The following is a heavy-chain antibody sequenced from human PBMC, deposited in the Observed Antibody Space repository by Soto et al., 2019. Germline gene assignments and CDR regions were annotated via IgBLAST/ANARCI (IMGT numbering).Heavy chain of an antibody. CDR3: ERQGGTGWQNYYGMYV. J-gene: IGHJ6*02. CDR1: GYSFTTYW. D-gene: IGHD6-19*01. CDR2: IYPDDSDT. V-gene: IGHV5-51*01. Sequence: EVQLVQSGTEVKKPGESLKISCKASGYSFTTYWIGWGRQMPGKGLEWMGIIYPDDSDTRYSPSFQGQVTSSADKSITTAYRQWSSLKASDTAIYYCERQGGTGWQNYYGMYVWGQGTTVTVSS.